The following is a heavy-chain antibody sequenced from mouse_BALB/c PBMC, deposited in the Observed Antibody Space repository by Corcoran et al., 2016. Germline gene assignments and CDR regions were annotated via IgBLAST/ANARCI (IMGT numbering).Heavy chain of an antibody. J-gene: IGHJ2*01. V-gene: IGHV1-18*01. CDR2: INPRSRGT. CDR1: GYTFTDYN. CDR3: ARCVITTFDY. Sequence: EVLLQQSGPELVKPGASVKITCKASGYTFTDYNMDWVKQSHGQSLEWIGDINPRSRGTIYNQTFEGRATLTVDKSSNTAYMELRSLTSEDTAVYYCARCVITTFDYWGQGTTVTVSS. D-gene: IGHD1-1*01.